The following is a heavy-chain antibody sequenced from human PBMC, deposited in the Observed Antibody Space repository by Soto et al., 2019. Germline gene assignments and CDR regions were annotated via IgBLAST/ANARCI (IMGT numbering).Heavy chain of an antibody. CDR3: ARDPSPIAVAGQLGFDP. CDR2: INPNSGGT. D-gene: IGHD6-19*01. J-gene: IGHJ5*02. Sequence: ASVKVSCKASGYTFTGYYMHWVRQAPGQGLEWMGWINPNSGGTNYAQKFQGRVTMTRDTSISTAYMELSRLRSDDTAVYYCARDPSPIAVAGQLGFDPWGQGTLATVSS. V-gene: IGHV1-2*02. CDR1: GYTFTGYY.